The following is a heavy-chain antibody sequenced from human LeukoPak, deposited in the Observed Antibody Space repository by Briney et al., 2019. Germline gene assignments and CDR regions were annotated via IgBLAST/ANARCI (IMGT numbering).Heavy chain of an antibody. CDR3: TTPYPYYDILTGYRPFDY. J-gene: IGHJ4*02. Sequence: GGSLRLSCAASGFNFSSYWMSWVRQAPGKGLEWVANIKQDGSEKYYVDSVKGRFTISRDNAKNSLYLQMSSLRTEDTAVYYCTTPYPYYDILTGYRPFDYWGQGTLVTVSS. V-gene: IGHV3-7*03. D-gene: IGHD3-9*01. CDR1: GFNFSSYW. CDR2: IKQDGSEK.